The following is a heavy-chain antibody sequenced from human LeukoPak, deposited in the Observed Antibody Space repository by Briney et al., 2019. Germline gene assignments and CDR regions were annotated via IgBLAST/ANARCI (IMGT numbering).Heavy chain of an antibody. CDR1: GYTFTSYG. J-gene: IGHJ6*03. CDR3: ARSRRVAAKNYYYYMDV. V-gene: IGHV1-18*01. Sequence: AASVKVSCKASGYTFTSYGISWVRQAPGQGLEWMGWISAYNGNTNYAQKLQGRVTMTTDTSTSTAYMELSSLRSEDTAVYYCARSRRVAAKNYYYYMDVWGKGTTVTVSS. CDR2: ISAYNGNT. D-gene: IGHD2-15*01.